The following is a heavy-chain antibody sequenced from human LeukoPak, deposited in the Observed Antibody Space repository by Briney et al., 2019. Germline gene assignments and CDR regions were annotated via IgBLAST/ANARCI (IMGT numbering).Heavy chain of an antibody. CDR2: ISYDGSNK. D-gene: IGHD6-6*01. Sequence: GGALGLFRAASGFHFKSFAMQRGRQAPGKGPGWVAVISYDGSNKYYADSVKGRFTISRDNSKNTLYLQMNSLRAEDTAVYYCAREMYSSSLDYWGQGTLVTVSS. CDR1: GFHFKSFA. J-gene: IGHJ4*02. V-gene: IGHV3-30-3*01. CDR3: AREMYSSSLDY.